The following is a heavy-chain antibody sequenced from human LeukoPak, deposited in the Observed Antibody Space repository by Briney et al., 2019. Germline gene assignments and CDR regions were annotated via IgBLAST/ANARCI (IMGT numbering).Heavy chain of an antibody. D-gene: IGHD5-18*01. Sequence: GGSLRLSCAASGFAFNFYAMTWIRQAPGKGLQWLSTVNANGINTYYADSVRGRFTISRDNSKNTLYLQMNSLRAEDTSVYYCARGWAAIDSWGQGTLVTVSS. V-gene: IGHV3-23*01. CDR3: ARGWAAIDS. J-gene: IGHJ4*02. CDR2: VNANGINT. CDR1: GFAFNFYA.